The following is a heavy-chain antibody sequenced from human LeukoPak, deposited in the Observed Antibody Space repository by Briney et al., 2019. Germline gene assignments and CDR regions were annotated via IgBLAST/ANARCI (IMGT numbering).Heavy chain of an antibody. V-gene: IGHV4-4*08. J-gene: IGHJ4*02. CDR2: IYSSGST. Sequence: PETLSLTCTGHGDSISTHYGSWIRQTPGKGLQWIGYIYSSGSTKHIPSLKSRVTISVDTSKNQFSMKMTSGAAADKAVYYCARDRNGVLDYWGQGTQLTVSS. CDR3: ARDRNGVLDY. CDR1: GDSISTHY. D-gene: IGHD1-14*01.